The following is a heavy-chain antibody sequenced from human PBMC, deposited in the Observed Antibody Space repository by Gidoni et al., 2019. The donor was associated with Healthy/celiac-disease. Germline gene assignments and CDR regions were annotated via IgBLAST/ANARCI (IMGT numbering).Heavy chain of an antibody. CDR3: ARDRLEGNYYYGMDV. D-gene: IGHD6-25*01. CDR1: GGSISSYY. CDR2: IYYSGST. V-gene: IGHV4-59*01. Sequence: QVQLQESGPGLVKPSETLSLTCTVSGGSISSYYWSWIRQPPAKGLEWIWYIYYSGSTNYNPSLKSRVTISVDTSKNQFSLKLSSVTAADTAVYYCARDRLEGNYYYGMDVWGQGTTVTVSS. J-gene: IGHJ6*02.